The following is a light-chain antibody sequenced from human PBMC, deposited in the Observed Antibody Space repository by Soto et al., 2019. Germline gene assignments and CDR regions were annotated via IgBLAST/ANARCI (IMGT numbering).Light chain of an antibody. J-gene: IGKJ5*01. V-gene: IGKV3-11*01. Sequence: NVLTQSAATLSVYLGERATLYCRASQSVSSYLAWYQQKPGQAPRLLIYDASNRATGIPARFSGSGSGTDFTLTISSLEPEDFAVYYCQQRSNWPPTFGQGTQLEIK. CDR3: QQRSNWPPT. CDR1: QSVSSY. CDR2: DAS.